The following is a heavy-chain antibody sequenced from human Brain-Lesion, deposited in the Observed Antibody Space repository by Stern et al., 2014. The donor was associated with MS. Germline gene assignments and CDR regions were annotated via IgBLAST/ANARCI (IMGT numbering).Heavy chain of an antibody. CDR2: IYYTGSA. V-gene: IGHV4-31*03. D-gene: IGHD3-22*01. J-gene: IGHJ4*02. CDR3: ARGARYSDSSGYYFYFDY. CDR1: GGSINSGGYY. Sequence: VQLEESGPGLVKPSQTLPLTCTVSGGSINSGGYYWSWIRQYPGKGLEWFGYIYYTGSAYYDPSLKSRLSMSIDTSKNQFSLNLNSVTAADTAVYYCARGARYSDSSGYYFYFDYWGQGTLVTVSS.